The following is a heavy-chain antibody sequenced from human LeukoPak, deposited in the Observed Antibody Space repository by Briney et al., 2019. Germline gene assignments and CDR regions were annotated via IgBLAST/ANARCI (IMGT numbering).Heavy chain of an antibody. CDR3: ARIVLVRGVIYYGMDV. J-gene: IGHJ6*02. Sequence: GGSLRLSCAASGFTLSTYWMHWVRQAPGKGLVWVSRINSEGSSTTYADSVKGRFTISRDNAKNILYLQMNSLRAEDTAVCYCARIVLVRGVIYYGMDVWGQGTTVTVSS. CDR1: GFTLSTYW. V-gene: IGHV3-74*01. CDR2: INSEGSST. D-gene: IGHD3-10*01.